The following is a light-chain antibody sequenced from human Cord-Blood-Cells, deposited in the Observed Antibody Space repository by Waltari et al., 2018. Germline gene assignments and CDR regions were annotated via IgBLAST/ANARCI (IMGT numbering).Light chain of an antibody. CDR2: DVS. J-gene: IGLJ3*02. V-gene: IGLV2-14*01. CDR1: SSDVGGYNY. Sequence: QSALTQPASVSGSPGQSITISCTGTSSDVGGYNYVSWYQQHPDKAPQLMIYDVSNRPSGVSKRFPGSESGNTASLTSSGLQAEDEADYYGSSYTSSSTLVFGGGTKLTVL. CDR3: SSYTSSSTLV.